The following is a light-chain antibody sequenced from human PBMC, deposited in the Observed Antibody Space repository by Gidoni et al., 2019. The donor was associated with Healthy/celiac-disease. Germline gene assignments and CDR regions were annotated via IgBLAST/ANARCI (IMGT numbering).Light chain of an antibody. CDR2: LGS. CDR3: MQALRTWT. J-gene: IGKJ1*01. CDR1: QSLLHSNGYNY. V-gene: IGKV2-28*01. Sequence: DIVMTQSPLSLPVTPGEPASISCRSSQSLLHSNGYNYLDWYLQKPGQSPQLLIYLGSNRASGVPDRFSGSGSGTDFTLKISRVEAEDVGVYYCMQALRTWTFGQGTKVEIE.